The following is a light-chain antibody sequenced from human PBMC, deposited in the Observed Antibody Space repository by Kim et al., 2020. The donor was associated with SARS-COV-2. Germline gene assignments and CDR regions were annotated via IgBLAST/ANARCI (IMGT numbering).Light chain of an antibody. V-gene: IGKV3-11*01. Sequence: PATLSLSPGERATLSCRASQSVSSYLAWYQQKPGQAPRLLIYDASNRATGIPARFSGSGSGTDFTLTISSLEPEDFAVYYCQQRSNFGQGTKLEI. J-gene: IGKJ2*01. CDR1: QSVSSY. CDR2: DAS. CDR3: QQRSN.